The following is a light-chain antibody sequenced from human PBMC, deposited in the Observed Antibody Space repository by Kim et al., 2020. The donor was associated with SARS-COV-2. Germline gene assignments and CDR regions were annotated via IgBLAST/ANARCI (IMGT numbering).Light chain of an antibody. V-gene: IGKV3-11*01. Sequence: PATLSLSPGERATLSCRASQSVSSYLAWYQQKPGQAPRLLIYDASNRATGIPARFSGSGSGTDFTLTISSLEPEDFAVYYCQQRSNFGQGTKLEI. J-gene: IGKJ2*01. CDR1: QSVSSY. CDR2: DAS. CDR3: QQRSN.